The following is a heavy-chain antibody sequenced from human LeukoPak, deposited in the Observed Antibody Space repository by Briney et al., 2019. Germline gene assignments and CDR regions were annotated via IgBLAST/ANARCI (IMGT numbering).Heavy chain of an antibody. CDR2: VYSSGST. V-gene: IGHV4-59*01. CDR3: AGSTSIGTIPNFDY. J-gene: IGHJ4*02. D-gene: IGHD1-1*01. CDR1: GGSISRYY. Sequence: SETLSLTCTVSGGSISRYYWSWIRQPPGKGLEWIGYVYSSGSTNYNPSLKSRVTISLEASKNQFSLKLSSVTAADTAVYYCAGSTSIGTIPNFDYWGQGTLVAVSS.